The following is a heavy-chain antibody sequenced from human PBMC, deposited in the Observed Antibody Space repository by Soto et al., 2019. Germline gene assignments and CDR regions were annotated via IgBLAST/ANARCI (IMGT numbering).Heavy chain of an antibody. D-gene: IGHD3-10*01. CDR3: ARDIGSYAYGEGY. CDR2: VYSSGTT. CDR1: GGSINSYW. J-gene: IGHJ4*02. V-gene: IGHV4-4*07. Sequence: SETLSLTCSVSGGSINSYWWSWIRQPAGKGLEWIGRVYSSGTTDYNPSLNSRATLSVETSKNQFTLKLSSVTAADTAVYYCARDIGSYAYGEGYWGQGIQVTVSS.